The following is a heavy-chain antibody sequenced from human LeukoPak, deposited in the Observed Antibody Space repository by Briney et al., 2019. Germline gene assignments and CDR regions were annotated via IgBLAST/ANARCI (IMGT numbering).Heavy chain of an antibody. D-gene: IGHD1-26*01. V-gene: IGHV3-7*03. CDR3: ATPGPLSGSYYATQLVIDY. J-gene: IGHJ4*02. CDR2: IKQDGSEK. CDR1: GFTFSSYW. Sequence: PGGSLRLSCAASGFTFSSYWMSWVRQAPGKGLEWVANIKQDGSEKYYVDSVKGRFTISRDNAKNSLYLQMNSLRAEDTAVYYCATPGPLSGSYYATQLVIDYWGQGTLVTVSS.